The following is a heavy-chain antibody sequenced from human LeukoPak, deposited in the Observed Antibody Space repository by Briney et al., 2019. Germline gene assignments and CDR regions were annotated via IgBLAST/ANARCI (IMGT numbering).Heavy chain of an antibody. CDR2: IYTSGSA. CDR3: ARDLDYYDSSGYYHYFDY. J-gene: IGHJ4*02. V-gene: IGHV4-4*07. D-gene: IGHD3-22*01. CDR1: GGSISSYY. Sequence: SETLSLTCTVSGGSISSYYWSWIRQPAGKGLEWIGRIYTSGSANYNPSLKSRVTMSVDTSKNQFSLKLSSVTAADTAVYYCARDLDYYDSSGYYHYFDYWGQGTLVTVSS.